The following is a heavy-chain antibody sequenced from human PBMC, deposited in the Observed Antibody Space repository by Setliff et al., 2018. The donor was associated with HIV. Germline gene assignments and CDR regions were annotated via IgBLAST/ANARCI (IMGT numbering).Heavy chain of an antibody. D-gene: IGHD3-3*01. J-gene: IGHJ6*03. Sequence: SETLSLTCTVYGGSFSGHYWSWIRQPPGKGPEWIGEINHSGSTNYNPSLKSRVTIAVDTSKNQFSLKLSSVTAADTAVYYCARGISVLRLLEWSPEKDLYYYYMDVWGKGATVTVSS. CDR1: GGSFSGHY. V-gene: IGHV4-34*01. CDR2: INHSGST. CDR3: ARGISVLRLLEWSPEKDLYYYYMDV.